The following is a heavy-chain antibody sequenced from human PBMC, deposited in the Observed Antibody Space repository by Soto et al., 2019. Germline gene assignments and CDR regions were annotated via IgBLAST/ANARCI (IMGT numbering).Heavy chain of an antibody. CDR3: AHSSSRWPSGY. D-gene: IGHD4-17*01. CDR2: VYWDDDK. CDR1: GFSLSTSGVG. V-gene: IGHV2-5*02. Sequence: QITLKESGPTLVKPTQTLTLTCTFSGFSLSTSGVGVVWLRQPPGKALEWLALVYWDDDKRYSPSLKSRLTITQDTSKNQVVLTMNNMDHVDTATYYCAHSSSRWPSGYWGQGALVTVSS. J-gene: IGHJ4*02.